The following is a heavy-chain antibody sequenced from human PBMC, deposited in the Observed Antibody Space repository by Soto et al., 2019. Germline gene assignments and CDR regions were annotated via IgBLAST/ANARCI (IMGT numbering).Heavy chain of an antibody. V-gene: IGHV3-23*01. Sequence: GGSLRLSCAASGFSFSSYAMSWVRQAPGKGLEWVSAISVSGGTTLYADSVRGRFTISRDNSKNTLYLQMNSLRPDDTAVYYCAKGEYGDYSVDYWGQGTLVTVSS. D-gene: IGHD4-17*01. CDR1: GFSFSSYA. CDR2: ISVSGGTT. CDR3: AKGEYGDYSVDY. J-gene: IGHJ4*02.